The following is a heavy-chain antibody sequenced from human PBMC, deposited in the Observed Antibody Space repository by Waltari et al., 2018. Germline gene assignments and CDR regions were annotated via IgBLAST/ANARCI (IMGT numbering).Heavy chain of an antibody. Sequence: QLQLQESGPGLVKPSETLSLTCTVSGGSISSSSYYWGWIRQPPGKGLEWIGSIYYSGSTYYNPSLKSRVTISVDTSKNQFSLKLSSVTAADTAVYYCARVLGGGSSSDGMDVWGQGP. CDR2: IYYSGST. CDR1: GGSISSSSYY. J-gene: IGHJ6*02. CDR3: ARVLGGGSSSDGMDV. V-gene: IGHV4-39*07. D-gene: IGHD2-15*01.